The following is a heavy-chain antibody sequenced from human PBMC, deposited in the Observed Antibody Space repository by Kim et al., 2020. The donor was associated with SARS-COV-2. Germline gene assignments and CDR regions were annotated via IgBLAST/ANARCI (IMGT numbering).Heavy chain of an antibody. J-gene: IGHJ4*02. Sequence: NPSLKSRFTISVDTSKNQFSLKLTCVTAADAAVYYCASRYCSSGVCYFGYWGQGTLVTVSS. V-gene: IGHV4-31*02. D-gene: IGHD2-15*01. CDR3: ASRYCSSGVCYFGY.